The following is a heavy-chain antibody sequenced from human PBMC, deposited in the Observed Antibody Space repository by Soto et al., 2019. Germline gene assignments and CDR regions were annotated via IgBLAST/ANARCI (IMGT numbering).Heavy chain of an antibody. CDR2: ITGTASST. V-gene: IGHV3-23*01. D-gene: IGHD5-12*01. CDR1: GFRFSDFA. CDR3: AKGAEGYVVSSLDS. Sequence: EVQLLESGGGFVQPGGSLRLSCAASGFRFSDFAMTWVRQAPVRGLEWVSAITGTASSTYYADSVKGRFTISRDNSKNTLYLQINSLRAEDTAIYYCAKGAEGYVVSSLDSWGQGTLVTVSS. J-gene: IGHJ4*02.